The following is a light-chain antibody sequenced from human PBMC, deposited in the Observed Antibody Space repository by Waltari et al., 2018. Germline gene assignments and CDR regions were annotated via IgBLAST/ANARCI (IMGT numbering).Light chain of an antibody. CDR1: SSNIGTNV. CDR3: ASWDGTLNSVL. Sequence: QSVLTQPPSVSGTPGQRVTISCSGRSSNIGTNVVTRFQQFPGTAPRLLIYRHSHRPSGVPGRFSAFKSDTSASLVISSHQSEDEADYFCASWDGTLNSVLFGGGTKVTVL. J-gene: IGLJ2*01. V-gene: IGLV1-44*01. CDR2: RHS.